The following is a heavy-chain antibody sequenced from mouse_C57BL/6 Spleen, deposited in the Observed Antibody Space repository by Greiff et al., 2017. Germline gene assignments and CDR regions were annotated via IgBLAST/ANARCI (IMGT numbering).Heavy chain of an antibody. Sequence: QVQLQQPGAELVKPGASVKMSCKASGYTFTSYWITWVKQRPGQGLEWIGDTYPGSGSTNYNEKFKSKVKLTVDTSSSTAYMQLSSLTFEDSAVYYCARPGMDYDEDYAMDYWGQGTSVTVSS. D-gene: IGHD2-4*01. J-gene: IGHJ4*01. CDR3: ARPGMDYDEDYAMDY. V-gene: IGHV1-55*01. CDR2: TYPGSGST. CDR1: GYTFTSYW.